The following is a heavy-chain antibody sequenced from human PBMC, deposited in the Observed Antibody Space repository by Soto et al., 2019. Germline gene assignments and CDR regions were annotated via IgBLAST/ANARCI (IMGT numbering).Heavy chain of an antibody. CDR3: ARGGWRQIDY. Sequence: SETLSLTCTVSGDSISYYYWSWIRQPPGKGLEWIGYIYYSGGTNYNPSLKSRVTISVDTSKNQFSLKLSSVTAADAAVYYCARGGWRQIDYWGQGTLVT. J-gene: IGHJ4*02. D-gene: IGHD3-3*01. V-gene: IGHV4-59*08. CDR2: IYYSGGT. CDR1: GDSISYYY.